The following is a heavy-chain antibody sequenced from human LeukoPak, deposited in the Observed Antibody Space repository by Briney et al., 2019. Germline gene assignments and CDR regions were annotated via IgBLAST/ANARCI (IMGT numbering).Heavy chain of an antibody. V-gene: IGHV4-34*01. Sequence: PSETLSLTCAVYGGSFSGYYWSWIRQPPGKGLEWIGEINHSGSTNYNPSLKSRVTISVDTSKNQFSLKLSSVTAADTAVYYCAGGCYPDYYYGMDVWGQGTTVTVSS. CDR2: INHSGST. J-gene: IGHJ6*02. CDR3: AGGCYPDYYYGMDV. CDR1: GGSFSGYY. D-gene: IGHD2-15*01.